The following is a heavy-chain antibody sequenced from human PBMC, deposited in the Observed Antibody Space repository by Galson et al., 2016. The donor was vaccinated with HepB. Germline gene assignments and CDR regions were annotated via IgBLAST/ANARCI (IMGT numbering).Heavy chain of an antibody. CDR2: IWYDGSNE. D-gene: IGHD5/OR15-5a*01. CDR3: VREMSTGEIDDGFDI. V-gene: IGHV3-33*01. CDR1: GFPFGSYG. J-gene: IGHJ3*02. Sequence: SLRLSCAASGFPFGSYGMHWVRQAPGKGLEWVAIIWYDGSNENYADSVKGRFSISRYNSKKTLSLQMNSLGAEDTAVYYCVREMSTGEIDDGFDIWGQGTMVTVSS.